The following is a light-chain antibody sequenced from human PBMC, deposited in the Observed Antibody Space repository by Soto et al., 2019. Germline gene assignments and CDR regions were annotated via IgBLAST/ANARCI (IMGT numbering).Light chain of an antibody. V-gene: IGLV1-47*01. CDR3: ATWDDSLGGPV. J-gene: IGLJ2*01. CDR2: RDN. CDR1: SSNIGRNY. Sequence: QSVLTQTPSVSGTPGQRVNISCSGSSSNIGRNYVYWYHQFPGMAPKLLIYRDNERPSGVSDRFSGSKSGTSASLAISGLRSGDYADYHCATWDDSLGGPVFGGGTKLTV.